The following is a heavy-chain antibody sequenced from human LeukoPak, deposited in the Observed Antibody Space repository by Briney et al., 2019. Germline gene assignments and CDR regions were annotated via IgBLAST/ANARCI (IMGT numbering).Heavy chain of an antibody. Sequence: PSETLSLTCAVYGGSFSGYYWSWLRQPPGKGLEWIGEINHSGSTNYNPSLKSRVTISVDTSKNQFSLKLSSVTAADTAVYYCARGPYNFGQQLVYFQHWGQGTLVTVSS. CDR2: INHSGST. D-gene: IGHD6-13*01. V-gene: IGHV4-34*01. CDR1: GGSFSGYY. J-gene: IGHJ1*01. CDR3: ARGPYNFGQQLVYFQH.